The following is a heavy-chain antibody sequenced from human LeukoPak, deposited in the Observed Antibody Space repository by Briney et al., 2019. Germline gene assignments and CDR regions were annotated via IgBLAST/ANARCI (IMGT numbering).Heavy chain of an antibody. CDR1: GFTFDDYA. CDR2: ISWNSGSI. Sequence: GGSLRLSCAASGFTFDDYAMHWVRQAPGKGLEWVSGISWNSGSIGYADSVKGRFTISRDNAKNSLYLQMNSLRAEDTALYYCAKDLQWELLGGFDYWGQGTLVTVSS. V-gene: IGHV3-9*01. CDR3: AKDLQWELLGGFDY. J-gene: IGHJ4*02. D-gene: IGHD1-26*01.